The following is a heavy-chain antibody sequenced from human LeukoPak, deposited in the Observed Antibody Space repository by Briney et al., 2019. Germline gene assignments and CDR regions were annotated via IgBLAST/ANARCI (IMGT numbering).Heavy chain of an antibody. D-gene: IGHD3-10*01. CDR2: IYYSGST. J-gene: IGHJ4*02. CDR3: ARAPRHYYGSGSYIRDGPRRVWYVFDY. Sequence: SETLSLTCTVSGGSISSYYWSWIRQPPGKGLEWIGYIYYSGSTNYNPSLKSRVTISVDTSKNQFSLKLSSVNAADTAVYYCARAPRHYYGSGSYIRDGPRRVWYVFDYWGQGTLVTVSS. V-gene: IGHV4-59*01. CDR1: GGSISSYY.